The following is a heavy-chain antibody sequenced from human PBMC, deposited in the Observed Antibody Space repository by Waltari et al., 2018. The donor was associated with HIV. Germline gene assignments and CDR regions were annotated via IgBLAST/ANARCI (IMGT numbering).Heavy chain of an antibody. CDR1: GVRFSYYS. CDR2: ISRDSRYI. V-gene: IGHV3-21*01. D-gene: IGHD3-16*01. J-gene: IGHJ4*02. CDR3: VRGGEGTYGDY. Sequence: DVQRVEAGGGLVKPGGPLRLACAGSGVRFSYYSMNWVRQAPGKGLEWVSSISRDSRYIYYADSVKGRFTISRDNARNSLFLQMNSLRADDTAVYYCVRGGEGTYGDYWGQGTLVTVSS.